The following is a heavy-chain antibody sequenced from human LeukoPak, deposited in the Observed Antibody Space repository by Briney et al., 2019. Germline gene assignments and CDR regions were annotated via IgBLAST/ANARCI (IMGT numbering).Heavy chain of an antibody. Sequence: SETLSLTCTVSGGSISSGSYYWSWIRQPAGKGLEWIGRIYTSGSTNYNPSLKSRVTISVDTSKNQFSLKLSSVTAADTAVYYCARTSVAHSNDEWGQGTLVTVSS. CDR2: IYTSGST. CDR1: GGSISSGSYY. J-gene: IGHJ4*02. CDR3: ARTSVAHSNDE. V-gene: IGHV4-61*02. D-gene: IGHD2/OR15-2a*01.